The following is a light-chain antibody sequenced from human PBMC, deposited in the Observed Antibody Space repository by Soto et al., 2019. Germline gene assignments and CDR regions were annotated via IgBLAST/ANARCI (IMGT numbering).Light chain of an antibody. V-gene: IGLV2-14*01. CDR1: SSDVGSYNY. CDR2: DVS. CDR3: SSYTTSSTYV. Sequence: QSALTQPASVSGSPGQSITISCTGTSSDVGSYNYVSWYQQHPGKAPKVMIYDVSNRPSGVSYRFSGSKSGNTASLTISGLQAEDEADYYCSSYTTSSTYVFCTGTRSPS. J-gene: IGLJ1*01.